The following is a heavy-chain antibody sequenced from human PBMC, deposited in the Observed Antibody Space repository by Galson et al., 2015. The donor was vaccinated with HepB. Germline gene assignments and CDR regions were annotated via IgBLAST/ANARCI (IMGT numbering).Heavy chain of an antibody. V-gene: IGHV3-30*04. D-gene: IGHD2-15*01. CDR2: ISYDGSNK. J-gene: IGHJ1*01. Sequence: SLRLSCAASGFTFSSYAMHWVRQAPGKGLEWVALISYDGSNKYYADSMKGRFTISRDNSKNTLYLQMNSLRAEDTAVYYCARDASYCSGGSCYSAEYFQHWGQGTLVTVSS. CDR1: GFTFSSYA. CDR3: ARDASYCSGGSCYSAEYFQH.